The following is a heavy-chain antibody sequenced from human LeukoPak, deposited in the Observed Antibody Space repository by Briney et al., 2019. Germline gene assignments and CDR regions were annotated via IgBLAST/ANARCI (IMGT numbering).Heavy chain of an antibody. CDR3: AKDLGGVVVPAKPNAIGAKLAKKYYYYYYMDV. V-gene: IGHV3-23*01. D-gene: IGHD2-2*01. Sequence: GGSLRLSCAASGFTFSSYAMSWVRQAPGKGLEWVSAISGSGGSTYYADSVKGRFTISRDNSKNTLYLQMNSLRAEDTAVYYCAKDLGGVVVPAKPNAIGAKLAKKYYYYYYMDVWGKGTTVTVSS. J-gene: IGHJ6*03. CDR1: GFTFSSYA. CDR2: ISGSGGST.